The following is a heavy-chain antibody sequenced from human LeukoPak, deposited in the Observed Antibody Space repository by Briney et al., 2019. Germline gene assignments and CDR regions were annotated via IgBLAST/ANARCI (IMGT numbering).Heavy chain of an antibody. Sequence: PSGTLSLTCAVSGAPISSNNWWWSWVRQPPGKGLEWIGEIYHSGSTNYNPSLKSRVTMSVDKSKNQFSLELSSVTAADTAVYYCARDRARMRFGSVRIQTNFDYWGQGTLVTVSS. CDR1: GAPISSNNW. CDR3: ARDRARMRFGSVRIQTNFDY. V-gene: IGHV4-4*02. J-gene: IGHJ4*02. CDR2: IYHSGST. D-gene: IGHD3-10*01.